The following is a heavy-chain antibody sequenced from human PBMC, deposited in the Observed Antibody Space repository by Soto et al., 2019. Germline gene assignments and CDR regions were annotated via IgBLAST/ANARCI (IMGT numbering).Heavy chain of an antibody. D-gene: IGHD5-18*01. CDR1: GYTFTSSW. Sequence: GESLKISCKGSGYTFTSSWISWVRQMPGKGLAWMGRIDPSDSYVSYSPSFEGHVTISTDNSISTAYLQWSSLRSEDTAVYYCASRDVDTAMVDAFDIWGQGTMVTVSS. CDR2: IDPSDSYV. V-gene: IGHV5-10-1*01. CDR3: ASRDVDTAMVDAFDI. J-gene: IGHJ3*02.